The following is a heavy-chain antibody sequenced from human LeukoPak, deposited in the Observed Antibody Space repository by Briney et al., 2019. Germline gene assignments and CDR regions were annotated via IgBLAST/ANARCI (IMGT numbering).Heavy chain of an antibody. CDR3: ARDLGGDGYN. J-gene: IGHJ4*02. CDR2: IKQDGSEK. CDR1: GFTFSSYA. Sequence: PGGSLRLSCAASGFTFSSYAMSWVRQAPGKGLEWVANIKQDGSEKYYVDSVKGRFTISRDNAKNSLYLQMNSLRAEDTAVYYCARDLGGDGYNWGQGTLVTVSS. V-gene: IGHV3-7*05. D-gene: IGHD5-24*01.